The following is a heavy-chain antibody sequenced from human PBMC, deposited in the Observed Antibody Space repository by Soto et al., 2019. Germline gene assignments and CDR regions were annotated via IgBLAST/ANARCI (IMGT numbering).Heavy chain of an antibody. CDR2: INPNSGGT. D-gene: IGHD2-2*01. CDR1: GYTFTGYY. CDR3: ARDSNYCSSTSCYPGAFDI. J-gene: IGHJ3*02. V-gene: IGHV1-2*02. Sequence: ASVKVSCKASGYTFTGYYMHWVRQAPGQGLEWMGWINPNSGGTNYAQKFQGRVTMTRDTSISTAYMEPSRLRSDDTAVYYCARDSNYCSSTSCYPGAFDIWGQGTMVTVSS.